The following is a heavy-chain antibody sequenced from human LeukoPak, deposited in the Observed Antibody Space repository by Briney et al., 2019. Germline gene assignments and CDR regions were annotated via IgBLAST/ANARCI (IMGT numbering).Heavy chain of an antibody. D-gene: IGHD3-9*01. V-gene: IGHV1-18*01. Sequence: ASVKVSCKASGYTFSSFGISWVRQAPGQGLEWMAWISAYNGDTYCAQNFQGRVTMTTDTSTSTAYMELRSLRSDDTAVYYCARDRAQYYDILTGYFDAFDIWGQGTMVTVSS. J-gene: IGHJ3*02. CDR3: ARDRAQYYDILTGYFDAFDI. CDR2: ISAYNGDT. CDR1: GYTFSSFG.